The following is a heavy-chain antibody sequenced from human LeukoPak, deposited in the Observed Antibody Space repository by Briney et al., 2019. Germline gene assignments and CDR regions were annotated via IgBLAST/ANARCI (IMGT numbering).Heavy chain of an antibody. V-gene: IGHV4-59*10. D-gene: IGHD5-24*01. CDR1: GGSFSGYY. CDR2: IYTSGST. J-gene: IGHJ4*02. CDR3: ARRRWLQPLDY. Sequence: PSETLSLTCAVYGGSFSGYYGSWIRQPAGKGLEWIGRIYTSGSTNYNPSLKSRVTMSVDTSKNQFSLKLSSVTAADTAVYYCARRRWLQPLDYWGQGTLVIVSS.